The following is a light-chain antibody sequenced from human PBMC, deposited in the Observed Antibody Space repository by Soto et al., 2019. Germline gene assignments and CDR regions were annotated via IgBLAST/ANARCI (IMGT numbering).Light chain of an antibody. J-gene: IGKJ5*01. Sequence: IVWSRSPGPHSVSRGARATLSARPSQSVISIYLAWYQQKPGQAPRLLIYGASSRATGIPARFSGSGSGTEFTLTISSLQSEDFAVYYCQQYGSSPITFGQGTRLEIK. CDR1: QSVISIY. CDR2: GAS. V-gene: IGKV3-20*01. CDR3: QQYGSSPIT.